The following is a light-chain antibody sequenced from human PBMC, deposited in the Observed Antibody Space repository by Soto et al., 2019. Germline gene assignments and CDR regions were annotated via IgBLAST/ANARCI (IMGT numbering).Light chain of an antibody. J-gene: IGKJ2*01. CDR1: QSVSSY. CDR3: QQRSNWPYT. V-gene: IGKV3-11*01. CDR2: DAS. Sequence: EIVLTQSPATLSLSPGERATLSCRASQSVSSYLAWYQQKPGQAPRLLIYDASNRATGIPARFSGRGSGTDFTLTISSLEPEDFAVYYCQQRSNWPYTFGQGTTLAIK.